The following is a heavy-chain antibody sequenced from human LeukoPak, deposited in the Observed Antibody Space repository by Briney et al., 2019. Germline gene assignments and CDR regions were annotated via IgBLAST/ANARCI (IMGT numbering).Heavy chain of an antibody. CDR1: GYAFTGYY. D-gene: IGHD2-2*01. V-gene: IGHV1-2*02. J-gene: IGHJ3*02. Sequence: GASVKVSCKASGYAFTGYYMHWVRQAPGQGLEWMGWINPNSGGTNYAQKFQGRVTMTRDTSISTAYMELSRLRSDDTAVYYCARDICSSTSCHDDAFDIWGQGTMVTVSS. CDR2: INPNSGGT. CDR3: ARDICSSTSCHDDAFDI.